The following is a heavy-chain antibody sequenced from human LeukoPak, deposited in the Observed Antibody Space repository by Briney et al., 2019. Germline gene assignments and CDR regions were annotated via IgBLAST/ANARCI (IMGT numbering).Heavy chain of an antibody. D-gene: IGHD2-2*01. V-gene: IGHV1-24*01. CDR2: FDPEDGET. Sequence: ASVKVSCKVSGYTLTELSMHWVRQAPGKGLEWMGGFDPEDGETIYAQKFQGRVTMTEDTSTDTAYMELSSLRSEDTAVYYCATTCTSCPYVHYGMDVWGQGTTVTVSS. J-gene: IGHJ6*02. CDR1: GYTLTELS. CDR3: ATTCTSCPYVHYGMDV.